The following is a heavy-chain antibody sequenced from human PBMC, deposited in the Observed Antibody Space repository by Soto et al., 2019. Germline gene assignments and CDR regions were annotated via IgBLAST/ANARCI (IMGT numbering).Heavy chain of an antibody. D-gene: IGHD6-13*01. Sequence: KTSETLSLTCAVYGGSFSGYYWSWIRQPPGKGLEWIGEINHSGSTNYNPSLKSRVTISVDTSKNQFSLKLSSVTAADTAVYYCAVGGYSSLFDYWGQGTLVTVSS. V-gene: IGHV4-34*01. CDR1: GGSFSGYY. CDR3: AVGGYSSLFDY. CDR2: INHSGST. J-gene: IGHJ4*02.